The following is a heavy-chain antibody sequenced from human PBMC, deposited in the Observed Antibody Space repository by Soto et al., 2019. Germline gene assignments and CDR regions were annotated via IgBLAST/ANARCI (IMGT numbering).Heavy chain of an antibody. D-gene: IGHD2-15*01. CDR2: ISGSGADT. V-gene: IGHV3-23*01. CDR1: GFTVSSDA. CDR3: AKDTGRGGGSVFDY. J-gene: IGHJ4*02. Sequence: LRLSCAASGFTVSSDAMSWVRQAPGKGLEWVSAISGSGADTYYTESVKGRFTISRDNFKNTLYLQMNSLRAEDTAVYYCAKDTGRGGGSVFDYWGQGP.